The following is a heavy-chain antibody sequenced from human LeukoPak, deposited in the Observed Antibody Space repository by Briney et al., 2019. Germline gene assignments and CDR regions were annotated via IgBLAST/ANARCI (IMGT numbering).Heavy chain of an antibody. J-gene: IGHJ4*02. V-gene: IGHV1-18*01. D-gene: IGHD2-15*01. CDR1: GYTFTSYG. CDR3: ARVDVGYCRGGSCYI. CDR2: ISAYNGNT. Sequence: ASVKVSCKASGYTFTSYGISWVRQAPGQGLEWMGWISAYNGNTNYAQKLQGRVTMTTDTSTSTAYMELRSLRSDDTAVYYCARVDVGYCRGGSCYIWGKGPLVTVSS.